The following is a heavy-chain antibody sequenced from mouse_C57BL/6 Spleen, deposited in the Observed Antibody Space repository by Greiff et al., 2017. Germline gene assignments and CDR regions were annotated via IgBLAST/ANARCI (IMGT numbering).Heavy chain of an antibody. CDR2: IYPGDGDT. CDR1: GYAFSSYW. CDR3: ARSVTPRRFAY. J-gene: IGHJ3*01. V-gene: IGHV1-80*01. D-gene: IGHD2-3*01. Sequence: PLKPGASVTISCTDSGYAFSSYWMNWVKQRPGKGLEWIGQIYPGDGDTNYNGKFKSKATLTADKSSSTAYMQLSSLTSEDSAVYFCARSVTPRRFAYWGQGTLVTVSA.